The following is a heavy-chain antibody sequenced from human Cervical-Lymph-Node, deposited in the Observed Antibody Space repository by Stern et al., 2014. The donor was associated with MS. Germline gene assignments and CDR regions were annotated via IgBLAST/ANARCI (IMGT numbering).Heavy chain of an antibody. D-gene: IGHD6-13*01. V-gene: IGHV5-51*03. J-gene: IGHJ5*02. Sequence: VQLEESGAEVKKPGESLKISCTGSGYSFTSYYILWVRHVPGKGLEWMGIIQPGDSENRYIPSFQGPVPISADKSITSAYLQWRSLKASDTAMYYCARTRYSSSWYTFDPWGQGTLVTVSS. CDR1: GYSFTSYY. CDR2: IQPGDSEN. CDR3: ARTRYSSSWYTFDP.